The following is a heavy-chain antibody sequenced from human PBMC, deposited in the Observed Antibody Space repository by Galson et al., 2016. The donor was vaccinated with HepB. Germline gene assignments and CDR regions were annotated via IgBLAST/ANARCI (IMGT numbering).Heavy chain of an antibody. CDR3: ARDGYVWGSYRPSRYYHYYMDV. Sequence: SLRLSCAASGFTFSNNGMHWVRQAPGKGLEWVAVIWYDGSNKYYADSVKGRFIISRDNSKNSLYLQMNRLRAEDTAVYYCARDGYVWGSYRPSRYYHYYMDVWGKGTTVTVSS. D-gene: IGHD3-16*02. CDR1: GFTFSNNG. CDR2: IWYDGSNK. J-gene: IGHJ6*03. V-gene: IGHV3-33*01.